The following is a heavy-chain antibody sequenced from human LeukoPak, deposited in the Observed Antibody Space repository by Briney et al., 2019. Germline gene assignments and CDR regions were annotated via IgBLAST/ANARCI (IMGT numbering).Heavy chain of an antibody. Sequence: PGGSLRLSCAASGFTFSGYSLNWVRQAPGKGLEWVSSIDTTSSSIHYADSVKGRFTLSRDNAKNSLYLQMNNLRVEDTAVYFCASGHGSGTYFLAGTLDYWGRGTLVTVSS. V-gene: IGHV3-21*01. J-gene: IGHJ4*02. CDR1: GFTFSGYS. CDR3: ASGHGSGTYFLAGTLDY. CDR2: IDTTSSSI. D-gene: IGHD3-10*01.